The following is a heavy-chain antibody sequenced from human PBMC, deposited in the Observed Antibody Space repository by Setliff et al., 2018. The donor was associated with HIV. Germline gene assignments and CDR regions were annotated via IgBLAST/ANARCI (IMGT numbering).Heavy chain of an antibody. Sequence: PGGSLRLSCAASGFTFSSYAMSWVRQAPGKGLEWVSAISGSGGSTYYADSVKGRFTISRDNSKNTLYLQMNSLRAEDTAVYYCARDYYGSGSYYSYYYYGMDVWGQGTTVTVS. V-gene: IGHV3-23*01. J-gene: IGHJ6*02. CDR3: ARDYYGSGSYYSYYYYGMDV. CDR2: ISGSGGST. D-gene: IGHD3-10*01. CDR1: GFTFSSYA.